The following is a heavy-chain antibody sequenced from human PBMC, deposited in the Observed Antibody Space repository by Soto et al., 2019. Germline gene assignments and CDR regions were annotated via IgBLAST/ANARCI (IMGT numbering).Heavy chain of an antibody. J-gene: IGHJ4*02. D-gene: IGHD5-12*01. CDR2: TYYRSKWYN. Sequence: LTCAISGDSVSSNSAAWNWIRHSPSRGLEWLGRTYYRSKWYNDYAVSVKSRITINPDTSKNQFSLQLNSVTPEDTAVYYCARGGWLQSPTAFDYWGQGTLVTVSS. CDR1: GDSVSSNSAA. CDR3: ARGGWLQSPTAFDY. V-gene: IGHV6-1*01.